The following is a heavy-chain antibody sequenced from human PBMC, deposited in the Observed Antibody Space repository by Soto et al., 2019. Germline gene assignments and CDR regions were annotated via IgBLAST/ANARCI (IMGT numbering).Heavy chain of an antibody. D-gene: IGHD2-8*01. CDR3: AKNGQPPYYYYGLDV. V-gene: IGHV1-18*01. CDR1: GYTFARYG. J-gene: IGHJ6*02. CDR2: ISGYNGDT. Sequence: ASVKVSCKASGYTFARYGISWVRQAPGQGLEWMGWISGYNGDTNYAQKFQGRVSMTIDTSTTTAYMELRSLTSDDTAVYYCAKNGQPPYYYYGLDVWG.